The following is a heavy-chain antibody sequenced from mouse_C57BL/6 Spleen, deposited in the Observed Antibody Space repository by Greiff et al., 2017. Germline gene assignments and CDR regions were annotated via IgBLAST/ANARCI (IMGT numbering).Heavy chain of an antibody. D-gene: IGHD3-1*01. Sequence: VQLVESGAELVRPGASVTLSCKASGYTFTDYEMHWVKQTPVHGLEWIGAIDPETGGTAYNQKFKGKAILTADKSSSTAYMELRSLTSEDSAVYYCTSRGLYYFDYWGQGTTLTVSS. CDR2: IDPETGGT. CDR1: GYTFTDYE. J-gene: IGHJ2*01. V-gene: IGHV1-15*01. CDR3: TSRGLYYFDY.